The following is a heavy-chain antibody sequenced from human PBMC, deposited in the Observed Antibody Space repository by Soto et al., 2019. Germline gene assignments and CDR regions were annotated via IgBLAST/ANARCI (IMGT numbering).Heavy chain of an antibody. D-gene: IGHD2-2*01. J-gene: IGHJ6*02. V-gene: IGHV3-23*01. CDR1: GFTFSSYA. CDR3: AKDHPSQLYGMDV. Sequence: GGSLRLFCAASGFTFSSYAISWVRQAPGKGLEWVSAISGSGGSTYYADSVKGRFTISRDNSKNTLYLQMNRLRAEDTAVYYCAKDHPSQLYGMDVWGQGTTVTVYS. CDR2: ISGSGGST.